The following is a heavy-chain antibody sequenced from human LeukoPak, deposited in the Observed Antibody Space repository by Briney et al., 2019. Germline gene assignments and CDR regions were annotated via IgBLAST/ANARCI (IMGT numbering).Heavy chain of an antibody. Sequence: GASVKVSCKASGGTFSSYAICWVRQAPGQGLEWMGGIIPIFGTANYAQKFQGRVTITADESTSTAYMELSSLRSEDTAVYYCARGRTTVTHFDYWGQGTLVTVSS. V-gene: IGHV1-69*13. CDR3: ARGRTTVTHFDY. CDR2: IIPIFGTA. CDR1: GGTFSSYA. D-gene: IGHD4-17*01. J-gene: IGHJ4*02.